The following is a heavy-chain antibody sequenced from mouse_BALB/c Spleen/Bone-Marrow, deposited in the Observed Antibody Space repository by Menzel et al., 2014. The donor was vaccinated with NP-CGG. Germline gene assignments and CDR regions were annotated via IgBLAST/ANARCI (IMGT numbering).Heavy chain of an antibody. CDR3: ARHSYYDQTEVSFVY. J-gene: IGHJ3*01. Sequence: EVKLVESGGGLVKSGGSLKLSSAASGFTFSNYGMSWVRQTPEKRLEWVATISGGGSYTFYSDSVRGRFTISRDNAKNNLYLQLSSLRSEDTALYYCARHSYYDQTEVSFVYWGQGTLVTVSA. CDR2: ISGGGSYT. CDR1: GFTFSNYG. V-gene: IGHV5-9-2*01. D-gene: IGHD2-4*01.